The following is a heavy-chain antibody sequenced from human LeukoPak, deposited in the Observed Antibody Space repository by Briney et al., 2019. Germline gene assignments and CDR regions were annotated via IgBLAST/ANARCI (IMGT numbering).Heavy chain of an antibody. CDR3: ARDLTRTIFGVANSYSRPFDY. CDR2: ISSSSSYI. D-gene: IGHD3-3*01. V-gene: IGHV3-21*01. CDR1: GFTFSSYS. J-gene: IGHJ4*02. Sequence: PGGSLRLSCAASGFTFSSYSMNWVRQAPGKGLEWVSSISSSSSYIYYADSVKGRFTISRDNAKNSLYLQMNSLRAEDTAVYYCARDLTRTIFGVANSYSRPFDYWGQGTLVTVSS.